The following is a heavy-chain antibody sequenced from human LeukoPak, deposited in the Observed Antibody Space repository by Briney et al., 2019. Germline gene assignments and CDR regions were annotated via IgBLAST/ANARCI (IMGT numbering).Heavy chain of an antibody. CDR3: VRDGVGAAAGPADAFDI. CDR2: ISPSSSTI. Sequence: PGGSLRLSCAASGFTFSSCSMNWVRQAPGKGLEWVSYISPSSSTILYADSVKGRFTISRDNAKNSLYLQMNSLRDEDTAVYYCVRDGVGAAAGPADAFDIWGQGTMVTVSS. CDR1: GFTFSSCS. D-gene: IGHD2-15*01. J-gene: IGHJ3*02. V-gene: IGHV3-48*02.